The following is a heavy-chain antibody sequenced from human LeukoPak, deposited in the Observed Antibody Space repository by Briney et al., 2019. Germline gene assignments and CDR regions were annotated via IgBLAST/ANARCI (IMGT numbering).Heavy chain of an antibody. CDR3: ARLLSLGAFDI. J-gene: IGHJ3*02. CDR2: IHYSGST. CDR1: GGSIRSHNYY. Sequence: SETLSLTCTVSGGSIRSHNYYYGCIRQPPGKGLEWIGSIHYSGSTYYKPSLQSRVTISVDTSKNQFSLKLTSVTAADTAVYYCARLLSLGAFDIWGQGTMVTVSS. D-gene: IGHD3-16*01. V-gene: IGHV4-39*01.